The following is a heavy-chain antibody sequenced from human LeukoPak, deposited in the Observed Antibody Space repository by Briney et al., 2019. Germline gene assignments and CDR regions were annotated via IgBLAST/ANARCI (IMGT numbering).Heavy chain of an antibody. D-gene: IGHD4-23*01. V-gene: IGHV3-23*01. CDR1: GFTFSSYA. CDR2: ISGSGGST. Sequence: TGGSLRVSCAASGFTFSSYAMSWVRQAPGKGLEWVSAISGSGGSTYYADSVKGRFTISRDNAKNSLYLQMNSLRAEDTAVYYCAREKSYGGNSWGQGTLVTVSS. J-gene: IGHJ4*02. CDR3: AREKSYGGNS.